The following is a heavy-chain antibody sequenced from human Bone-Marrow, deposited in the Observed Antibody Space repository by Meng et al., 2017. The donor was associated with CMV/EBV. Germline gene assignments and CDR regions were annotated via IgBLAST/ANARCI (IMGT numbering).Heavy chain of an antibody. V-gene: IGHV6-1*01. Sequence: LRLSCAISGDSVSNNDTAWNWIRQSPSRGLEWLGRTYYRSKWYNDYALSVKSRIMINPDTSKNQFYLQLDSVTPEDRAVYYWVREGSWLTIGNWFDPWGQGTLVTVSS. CDR2: TYYRSKWYN. J-gene: IGHJ5*02. CDR3: VREGSWLTIGNWFDP. CDR1: GDSVSNNDTA. D-gene: IGHD3-10*01.